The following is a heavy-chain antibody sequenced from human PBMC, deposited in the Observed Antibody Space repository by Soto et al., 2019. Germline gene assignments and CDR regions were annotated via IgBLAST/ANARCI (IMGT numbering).Heavy chain of an antibody. J-gene: IGHJ6*02. V-gene: IGHV1-69*12. CDR3: AICGGDCYYYYYYGMDV. CDR1: GGTFSSYA. CDR2: IIPIFGTA. D-gene: IGHD2-21*02. Sequence: QVQLVQSGAEVKKPGSSVKVSCKASGGTFSSYAISWVRQAPGQGLEWMGGIIPIFGTANYAQKFQGRVTITADESTSTADMELSSLRSEDTAVYYCAICGGDCYYYYYYGMDVWGQGTTVTVSS.